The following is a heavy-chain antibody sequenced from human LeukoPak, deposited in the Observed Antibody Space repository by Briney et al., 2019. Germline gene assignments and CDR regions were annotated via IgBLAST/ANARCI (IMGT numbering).Heavy chain of an antibody. V-gene: IGHV3-23*01. J-gene: IGHJ4*02. Sequence: GGSLRLSCAASGFSFSNYGMSWVRQAPEKGLEWISSISSSGGPTYYADSVKGRFTVSRDNSKNTLYVQMNSLRAEDTAVYYCAKRGLGSTSGAYFFDYWGQGTLVTVSS. CDR3: AKRGLGSTSGAYFFDY. D-gene: IGHD2-2*01. CDR2: ISSSGGPT. CDR1: GFSFSNYG.